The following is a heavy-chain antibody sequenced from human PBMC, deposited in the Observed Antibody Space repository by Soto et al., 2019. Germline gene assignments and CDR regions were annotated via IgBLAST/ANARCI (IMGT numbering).Heavy chain of an antibody. V-gene: IGHV4-59*01. CDR1: GGSISSYY. D-gene: IGHD3-9*01. Sequence: PSETLSLTCTVSGGSISSYYWSWIRQPPGKGLEWIGYIYYSGSTNYNPSLKSRVTISVDTSKNQFSLKLSSVTAADTAVYYCARATSKTYYDILTGYYNISVYFDYWGQGTLVTVSS. J-gene: IGHJ4*02. CDR3: ARATSKTYYDILTGYYNISVYFDY. CDR2: IYYSGST.